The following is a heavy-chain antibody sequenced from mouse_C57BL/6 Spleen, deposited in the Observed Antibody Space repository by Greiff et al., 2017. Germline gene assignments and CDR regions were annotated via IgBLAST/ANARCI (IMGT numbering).Heavy chain of an antibody. CDR2: ISSGGSTI. Sequence: EVQVVESGGGLVKPGGSLKLSCAASGFTFSDYGMHWVRQAPEKGLAWVAYISSGGSTIYYAYTVKGRVTISRDNAKNTLFLQMTSLRSEDTAMYYCARDYSNYEGYFDYWGQGTTLTVSS. D-gene: IGHD2-5*01. CDR1: GFTFSDYG. V-gene: IGHV5-17*01. CDR3: ARDYSNYEGYFDY. J-gene: IGHJ2*01.